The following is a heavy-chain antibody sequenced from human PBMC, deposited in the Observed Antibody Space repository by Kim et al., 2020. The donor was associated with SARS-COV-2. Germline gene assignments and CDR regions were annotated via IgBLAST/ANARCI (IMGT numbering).Heavy chain of an antibody. J-gene: IGHJ4*02. V-gene: IGHV1-69*13. CDR2: IIPIFGTA. D-gene: IGHD3-10*01. Sequence: SVKVSCKASGGTFSSYAISWVRQAPGQGLEWMGGIIPIFGTANYAQKFQGRVTITADESTSTAYMELSSLRSEDTAVYYCARAESLLWFGDNGGGLDYWGQGTLVTVSS. CDR1: GGTFSSYA. CDR3: ARAESLLWFGDNGGGLDY.